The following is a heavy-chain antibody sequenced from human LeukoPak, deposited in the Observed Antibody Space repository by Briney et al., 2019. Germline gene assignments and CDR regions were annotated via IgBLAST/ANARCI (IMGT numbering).Heavy chain of an antibody. Sequence: RPGGSLRLSCAASGFTFSGSGMSWVRQAPGKGLEWISSSGDSDGSTYYADSLKGRFTISRDNSKNTLYLQMNNLRAEDTAVYYCAKGGCRGTCNPLAYWGQGALSPSPQ. D-gene: IGHD2-15*01. CDR2: SGDSDGST. CDR3: AKGGCRGTCNPLAY. J-gene: IGHJ4*02. V-gene: IGHV3-23*01. CDR1: GFTFSGSG.